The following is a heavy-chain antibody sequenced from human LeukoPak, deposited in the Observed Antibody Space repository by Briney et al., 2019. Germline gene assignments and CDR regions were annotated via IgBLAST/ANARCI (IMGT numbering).Heavy chain of an antibody. Sequence: PSETLSLTCTVSGASLARDMYHWSWIRQPAGKGLEWIGRIYTIGNTNYNPSLKSRVTVSLDTSKNQFSLKLSSVTAADTAVYYCARDTEVGGTVALGFDYWGQGTLVTVSS. V-gene: IGHV4-61*02. CDR2: IYTIGNT. CDR3: ARDTEVGGTVALGFDY. J-gene: IGHJ4*02. CDR1: GASLARDMYH. D-gene: IGHD1-26*01.